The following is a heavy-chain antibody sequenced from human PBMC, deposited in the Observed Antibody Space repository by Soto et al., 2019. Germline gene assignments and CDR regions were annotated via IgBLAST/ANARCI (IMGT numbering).Heavy chain of an antibody. J-gene: IGHJ4*02. CDR3: AKDRGWSSADLDY. D-gene: IGHD6-19*01. CDR1: VFTFSSFG. Sequence: QVQLVESGGGVVQPGRSLRLSCAASVFTFSSFGMHWVRQAPGKGLEWVALISYDGSNKYYADSVKGRFTISRDKSKNTLYLQMNSLRAEDTSVYYCAKDRGWSSADLDYWGQGTLVTVSS. V-gene: IGHV3-30*18. CDR2: ISYDGSNK.